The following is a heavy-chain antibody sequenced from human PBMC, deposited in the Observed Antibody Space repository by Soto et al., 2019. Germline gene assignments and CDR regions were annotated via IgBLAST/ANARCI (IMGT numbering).Heavy chain of an antibody. V-gene: IGHV3-7*01. CDR1: GFTFSAYW. CDR2: LKQDGSET. Sequence: EVQLVESGGGLVQPGGSLRLSCAASGFTFSAYWMTWVRQAPGKGLEWVAILKQDGSETYYVDSVKGRFTISRDIAKNSLYLQMNSRRADDTAIYYCARARTGSYFRPYYFDYWGQGTLVAVSS. D-gene: IGHD1-26*01. J-gene: IGHJ4*02. CDR3: ARARTGSYFRPYYFDY.